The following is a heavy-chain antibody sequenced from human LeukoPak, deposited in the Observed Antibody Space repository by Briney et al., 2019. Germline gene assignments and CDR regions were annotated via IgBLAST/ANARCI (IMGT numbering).Heavy chain of an antibody. Sequence: SETPSLTCAVYGGSFSGYYWSWIRQPPGKGLEWIGYIYYSGSTNYNPSLKSRVTISVDTSKNQFSLKLSSVTAADTAVYYCARDGLGAAEAFDIWGQGTMVTVSS. CDR1: GGSFSGYY. CDR2: IYYSGST. J-gene: IGHJ3*02. D-gene: IGHD1-26*01. CDR3: ARDGLGAAEAFDI. V-gene: IGHV4-59*01.